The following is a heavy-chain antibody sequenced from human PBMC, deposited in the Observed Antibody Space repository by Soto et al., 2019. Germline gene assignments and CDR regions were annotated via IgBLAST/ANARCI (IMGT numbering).Heavy chain of an antibody. CDR2: ISAHNGNT. V-gene: IGHV1-18*01. CDR3: ARGRYGDY. CDR1: GYAFTTYG. J-gene: IGHJ4*02. Sequence: QVHLVQSGAEVKKPGASVKVSCKGSGYAFTTYGITWVRQAPGQGLEWMGWISAHNGNTNYAKKLKGRVTVTRDPSTSKANMELRRLRSDDTAVYYCARGRYGDYWGQGALVTVSS. D-gene: IGHD1-1*01.